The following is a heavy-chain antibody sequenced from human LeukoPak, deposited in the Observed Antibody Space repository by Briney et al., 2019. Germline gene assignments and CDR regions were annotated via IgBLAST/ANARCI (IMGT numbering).Heavy chain of an antibody. Sequence: PGGSLRLSCAASGFTFSSYGMHWVRQAPGKGLEWVAFIRYDGSNKYYADSVKGRFTISRDNSKNTLYLQMNSLRAEDTAVYYCAKDLRAYCGGDCYSGYWGQGTLVTVSS. CDR1: GFTFSSYG. D-gene: IGHD2-21*02. CDR2: IRYDGSNK. J-gene: IGHJ4*02. CDR3: AKDLRAYCGGDCYSGY. V-gene: IGHV3-30*02.